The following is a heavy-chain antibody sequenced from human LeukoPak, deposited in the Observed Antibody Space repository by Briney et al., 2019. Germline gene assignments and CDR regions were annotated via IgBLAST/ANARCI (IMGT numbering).Heavy chain of an antibody. Sequence: GGSLRLSCAASGFTVSTNYMSWVRQAPGKGLEWVSVIYSGGSTYYADSVKGRFTISRDNSQNTLYLQMNSLRGEDTAVYYCVKVHSAADIFDYWGQGTLVTVSS. D-gene: IGHD6-13*01. CDR1: GFTVSTNY. V-gene: IGHV3-53*05. CDR2: IYSGGST. J-gene: IGHJ4*02. CDR3: VKVHSAADIFDY.